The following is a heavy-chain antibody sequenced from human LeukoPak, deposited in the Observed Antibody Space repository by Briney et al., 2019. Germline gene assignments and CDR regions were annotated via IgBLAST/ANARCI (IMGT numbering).Heavy chain of an antibody. D-gene: IGHD6-13*01. CDR3: ARDMGYSSSWFSYYYYGMDV. CDR2: INPSGGST. V-gene: IGHV1-46*01. J-gene: IGHJ6*02. Sequence: ASVKVSCKASGYTFTSYYMHWVRQAPGQGLEWVGIINPSGGSTSYAQKFQGRVTMTRDTSTSTVYMELSSLRSEDTAVYYCARDMGYSSSWFSYYYYGMDVWGQGTTVTVSS. CDR1: GYTFTSYY.